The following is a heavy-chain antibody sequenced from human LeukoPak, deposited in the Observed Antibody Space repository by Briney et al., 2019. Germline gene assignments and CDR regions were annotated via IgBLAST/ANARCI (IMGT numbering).Heavy chain of an antibody. J-gene: IGHJ5*02. Sequence: HPGGSLRLSCEASGFTFSVYSMTWVRQAPGEGLEWLSYITSTSDTIYYADSVKGRFTISRDNSKNTLYLQMNSLRAEDTAVYYCAKDGPIRYYVHSNWFDPWGQGTLVTVSS. CDR3: AKDGPIRYYVHSNWFDP. D-gene: IGHD3-10*02. CDR2: ITSTSDTI. V-gene: IGHV3-48*01. CDR1: GFTFSVYS.